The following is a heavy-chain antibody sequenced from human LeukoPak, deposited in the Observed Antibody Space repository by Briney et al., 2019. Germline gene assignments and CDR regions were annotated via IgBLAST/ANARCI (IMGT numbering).Heavy chain of an antibody. CDR1: GGSISSYY. CDR2: IYYSGST. J-gene: IGHJ4*02. Sequence: SETLSLTCTDSGGSISSYYWSWIRHTPRKGLEWIGYIYYSGSTNYNPSLKSRVNISGDTSKNQFSLKLSSVTAADTAVYYCARHPRLTSPFDYWGQGTLVTVSS. V-gene: IGHV4-59*08. D-gene: IGHD3-9*01. CDR3: ARHPRLTSPFDY.